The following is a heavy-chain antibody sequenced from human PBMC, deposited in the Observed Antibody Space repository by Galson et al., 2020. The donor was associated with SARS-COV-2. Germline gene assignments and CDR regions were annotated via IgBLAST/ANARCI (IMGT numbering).Heavy chain of an antibody. CDR2: ISSSSSYI. Sequence: GGSLRLSCAASGFTFSSYSMNWVRQAPGKGLEWVSSISSSSSYIYYADSVKGRFTISRDNAKNSLYLQMNSLRAEDTAVYYCARDLSEVILYDAFDIWGQGTMVTVSS. V-gene: IGHV3-21*01. CDR1: GFTFSSYS. CDR3: ARDLSEVILYDAFDI. D-gene: IGHD3-22*01. J-gene: IGHJ3*02.